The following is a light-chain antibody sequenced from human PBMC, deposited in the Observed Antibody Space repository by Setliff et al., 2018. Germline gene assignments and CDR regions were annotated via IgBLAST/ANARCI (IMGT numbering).Light chain of an antibody. CDR2: EVS. J-gene: IGLJ1*01. CDR1: SSDVGAYSH. Sequence: QSVLTQPASVSGSPGQSITISCAGTSSDVGAYSHVSWYQQYPGKAPKLMISEVSNRPSGVSYRFSGSKSGNTASLTISGLRAEDEADYYCMSYTTIRTYVFGTGTKVTV. V-gene: IGLV2-14*01. CDR3: MSYTTIRTYV.